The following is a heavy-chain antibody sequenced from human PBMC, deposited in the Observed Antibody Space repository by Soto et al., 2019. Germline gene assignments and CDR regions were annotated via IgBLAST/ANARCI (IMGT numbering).Heavy chain of an antibody. J-gene: IGHJ3*02. CDR3: ARDLGIVGATGAFDI. V-gene: IGHV1-69*13. D-gene: IGHD1-26*01. CDR2: IIPIFGTA. Sequence: SVKVSCKASGGTFSSYAISWVRQAPGQGLEWMGGIIPIFGTANYAQKFQGRVTITADESTSTAYMELSSLRSEDTAVYYCARDLGIVGATGAFDIWGQGTMVTVSS. CDR1: GGTFSSYA.